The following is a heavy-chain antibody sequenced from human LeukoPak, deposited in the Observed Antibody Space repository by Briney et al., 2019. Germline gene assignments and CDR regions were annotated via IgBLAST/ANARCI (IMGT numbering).Heavy chain of an antibody. V-gene: IGHV1-2*02. CDR2: INCNSGDT. D-gene: IGHD6-19*01. J-gene: IGHJ4*02. CDR1: GYTFTGYY. Sequence: GASVKVSCKASGYTFTGYYMHWVRQAPGQGLEWMGWINCNSGDTNYAQRFQGRVTMTRDTSISTAYMEVGSLMSDDTAVYYCATCLDSGGWNFLDQWGQGSLVTVSS. CDR3: ATCLDSGGWNFLDQ.